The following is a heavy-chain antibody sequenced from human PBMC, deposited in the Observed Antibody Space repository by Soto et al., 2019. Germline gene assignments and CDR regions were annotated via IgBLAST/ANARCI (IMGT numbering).Heavy chain of an antibody. J-gene: IGHJ6*02. D-gene: IGHD6-6*01. Sequence: GGSLRLSCTGSGFTFGDYAMSWVRRAPGKGLEWVGFIRSKADGGTTEWAASVKGRLTIARDDSKRLAYLQMNSLKTEDTGVYCCTRGTRPCGMDVWGQGTTVTVAS. CDR3: TRGTRPCGMDV. V-gene: IGHV3-49*04. CDR1: GFTFGDYA. CDR2: IRSKADGGTT.